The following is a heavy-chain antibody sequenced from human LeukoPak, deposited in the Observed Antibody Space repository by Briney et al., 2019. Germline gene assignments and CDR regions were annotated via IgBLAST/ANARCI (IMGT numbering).Heavy chain of an antibody. CDR3: ARAIRYFAWLPNNWIDP. CDR2: ISYDGSNK. D-gene: IGHD3-9*01. V-gene: IGHV3-30-3*01. CDR1: GFTFSSYA. J-gene: IGHJ5*02. Sequence: GGSLRLSCAASGFTFSSYAIHWVRQAPGKGLEWVALISYDGSNKYYADSVKGRFTISRDNSKNTLFLQMNSLRAEDTAVYYCARAIRYFAWLPNNWIDPWGQGTLVTVSS.